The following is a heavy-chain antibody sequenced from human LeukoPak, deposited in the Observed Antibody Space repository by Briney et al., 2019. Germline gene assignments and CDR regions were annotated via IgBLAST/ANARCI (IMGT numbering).Heavy chain of an antibody. CDR3: TTSIMITFGGVIVRRLFDY. J-gene: IGHJ4*02. CDR1: GFTFSNAW. V-gene: IGHV3-15*01. CDR2: IKSKSDGGTT. D-gene: IGHD3-16*02. Sequence: GGSLRLSCAASGFTFSNAWMSWVRQAPGKGLEWVGRIKSKSDGGTTAYAAPVEGRFTISRDDSKNTLYLQMNSLKTEGTGVYYCTTSIMITFGGVIVRRLFDYWGQGTLVTVSS.